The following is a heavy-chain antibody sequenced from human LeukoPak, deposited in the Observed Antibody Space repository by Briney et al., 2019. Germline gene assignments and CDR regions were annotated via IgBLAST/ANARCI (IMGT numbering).Heavy chain of an antibody. CDR2: INPSGGST. CDR3: ARSTVTTRRIPYYYYGMDV. Sequence: ASVKVSCKASGYTFTSYYMHWVRQAPGQGLEWMGIINPSGGSTSYAQKFQGGVTMTRDTSTSTVYMELSSLRSEDTAVYYCARSTVTTRRIPYYYYGMDVWGQGTTVTVSS. CDR1: GYTFTSYY. D-gene: IGHD4-17*01. J-gene: IGHJ6*02. V-gene: IGHV1-46*01.